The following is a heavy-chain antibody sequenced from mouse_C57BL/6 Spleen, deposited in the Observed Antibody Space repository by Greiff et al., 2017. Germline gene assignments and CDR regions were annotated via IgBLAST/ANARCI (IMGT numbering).Heavy chain of an antibody. CDR1: GYAFSSSW. V-gene: IGHV1-82*01. Sequence: VQLQQSGPELVKPGASVKISCKASGYAFSSSWMNWVKQRPGKGLEWIGRIYPGDGDTNYNGKFKGKATLTADKSSSTAYMQLSSLTSEDYAVYFCATYYGSSPWFAYWGQGTLVTVSA. D-gene: IGHD1-1*01. CDR3: ATYYGSSPWFAY. J-gene: IGHJ3*01. CDR2: IYPGDGDT.